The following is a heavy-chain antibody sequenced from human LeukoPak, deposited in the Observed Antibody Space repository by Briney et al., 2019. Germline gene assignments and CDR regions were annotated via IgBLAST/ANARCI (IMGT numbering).Heavy chain of an antibody. Sequence: GGSLRLSCAASGFTFNNYAMICVRQAPGKGLEWVSVISGSGNSTYYADSVKGRFTISRDNSKNTLYLQMNSLRGEDTAVYHCVKDNSNWYWYFDLWGRGTLVTVSS. J-gene: IGHJ2*01. CDR2: ISGSGNST. CDR3: VKDNSNWYWYFDL. V-gene: IGHV3-23*01. CDR1: GFTFNNYA. D-gene: IGHD1-1*01.